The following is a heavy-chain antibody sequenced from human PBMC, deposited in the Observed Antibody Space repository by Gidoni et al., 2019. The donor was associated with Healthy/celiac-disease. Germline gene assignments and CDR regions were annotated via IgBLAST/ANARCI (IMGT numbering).Heavy chain of an antibody. CDR3: AKGGSGYDPYYFDY. V-gene: IGHV3-30*18. Sequence: QVQLVESGGGVVQPGRSLRLPCYAPGFTLSSYGMHWVRQAPGKGLEWVAVISYDGSNKYYADSVKGRFTISRDNSKNTLYLQMNSLRAEDTAVYYCAKGGSGYDPYYFDYWGQGTLVTVSS. CDR1: GFTLSSYG. CDR2: ISYDGSNK. J-gene: IGHJ4*02. D-gene: IGHD5-12*01.